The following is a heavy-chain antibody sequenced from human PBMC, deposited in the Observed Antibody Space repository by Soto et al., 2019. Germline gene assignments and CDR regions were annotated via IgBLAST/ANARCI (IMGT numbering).Heavy chain of an antibody. V-gene: IGHV4-30-4*01. Sequence: SETLSLTCRVAGGSITSGDFYLNWIRQAPGKGLEWIGYIHYSGSTSYNPSLVSRASISVDMSQNQFSLRLNSLTAADTAVYFCARDVGAGDTGGLFDSWGQGSLVTVSS. CDR1: GGSITSGDFY. D-gene: IGHD2-8*02. J-gene: IGHJ4*02. CDR3: ARDVGAGDTGGLFDS. CDR2: IHYSGST.